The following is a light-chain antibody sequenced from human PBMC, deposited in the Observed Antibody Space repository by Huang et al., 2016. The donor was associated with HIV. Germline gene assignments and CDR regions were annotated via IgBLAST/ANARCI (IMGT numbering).Light chain of an antibody. J-gene: IGKJ1*01. CDR2: LGS. V-gene: IGKV2-28*01. CDR3: MQALQTPWT. Sequence: DIVMTQSPLSLPVTPGEPASISCRSSQSLLHSVGYNYLDWYLQKPGHSPQLLIYLGSNRASGVPDRFSGSGSGTDFTLKISRVEAEDVGVYYCMQALQTPWTFGQGTKVEIK. CDR1: QSLLHSVGYNY.